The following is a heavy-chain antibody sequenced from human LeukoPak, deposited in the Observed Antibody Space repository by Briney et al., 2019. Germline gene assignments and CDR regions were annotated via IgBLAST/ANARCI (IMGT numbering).Heavy chain of an antibody. Sequence: ASVKVSCKASGYTFTNNYLHWVRQAPGQGLEWMGMIYPRDGSTSYTQNFQGRVTVTRDTSTTTVHMELRGLRSEDTAVYYCARDQEGFDYWGQGTVVTVSS. CDR3: ARDQEGFDY. CDR2: IYPRDGST. V-gene: IGHV1-46*01. CDR1: GYTFTNNY. J-gene: IGHJ4*02.